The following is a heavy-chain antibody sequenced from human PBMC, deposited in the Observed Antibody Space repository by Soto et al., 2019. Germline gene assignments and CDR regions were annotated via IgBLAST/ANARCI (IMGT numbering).Heavy chain of an antibody. Sequence: EVQLLESGGGLVQPGGSLRLSCAASGFTFSSYAMSWVRQAPGKGLEWVSAISGSGGSTHYADSVKGRFTISRDNSKNTRDLQMNSLRAEDTAVYYCAKLFGPYSSSSGFVYWGQGTLVTVSS. CDR2: ISGSGGST. D-gene: IGHD6-6*01. V-gene: IGHV3-23*01. CDR1: GFTFSSYA. CDR3: AKLFGPYSSSSGFVY. J-gene: IGHJ4*02.